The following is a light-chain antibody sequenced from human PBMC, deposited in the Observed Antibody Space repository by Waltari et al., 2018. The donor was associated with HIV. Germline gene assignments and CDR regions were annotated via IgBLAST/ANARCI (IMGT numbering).Light chain of an antibody. CDR1: NSDIAAYDY. CDR2: EVT. V-gene: IGLV2-14*01. J-gene: IGLJ3*02. CDR3: SSYAATTTIV. Sequence: QSVLTQPASVSGSPGQSITISCTGTNSDIAAYDYVSWYQQHPGKAPKLLIYEVTIRSPGISYRFFGSKSGNTASMTISGLQAEDEAHYYCSSYAATTTIVFGGGTRLTVL.